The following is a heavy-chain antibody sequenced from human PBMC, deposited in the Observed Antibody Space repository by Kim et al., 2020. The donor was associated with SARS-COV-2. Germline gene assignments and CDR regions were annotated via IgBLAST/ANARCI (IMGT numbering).Heavy chain of an antibody. CDR3: ASEGGEGRDGGNQWADAFDI. CDR2: IIPIFGTA. D-gene: IGHD2-15*01. CDR1: GGTFSSYA. J-gene: IGHJ3*02. Sequence: SVKVSCKASGGTFSSYAISWVRQAPGQGLEWMGGIIPIFGTANYAQKFQGRVTITADESTSTAYMELSSLRSEDTAVYYCASEGGEGRDGGNQWADAFDIWGQGTMVTVSS. V-gene: IGHV1-69*13.